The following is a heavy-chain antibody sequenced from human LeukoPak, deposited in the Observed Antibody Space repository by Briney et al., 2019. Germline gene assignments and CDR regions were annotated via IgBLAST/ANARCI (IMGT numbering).Heavy chain of an antibody. J-gene: IGHJ6*04. Sequence: SETLSLTCGVSGYSISSGCYWCWIRQSPGKGLEWIGSIFHSGKTYYNLSLKSRVTISVDTSKNQFSLKLTSVTAADTAVYYCARSDILDVWGKGTLVTVSS. V-gene: IGHV4-38-2*01. CDR2: IFHSGKT. CDR3: ARSDILDV. CDR1: GYSISSGCY. D-gene: IGHD2-15*01.